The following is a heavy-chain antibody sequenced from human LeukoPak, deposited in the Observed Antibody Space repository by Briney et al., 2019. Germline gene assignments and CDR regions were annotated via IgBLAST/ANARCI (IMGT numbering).Heavy chain of an antibody. CDR1: GFTFITYT. CDR3: TKSTQTYYDSSGYGFD. V-gene: IGHV3-48*01. CDR2: ISGGSGTI. D-gene: IGHD3-22*01. Sequence: GGSLRLSCAASGFTFITYTMNWVRQAPGKGLEWVSYISGGSGTIYYADSVKGRFTISRDNAKNSLYLQMHSLRSEDTALYYCTKSTQTYYDSSGYGFDWGQGTLVTVSS. J-gene: IGHJ4*02.